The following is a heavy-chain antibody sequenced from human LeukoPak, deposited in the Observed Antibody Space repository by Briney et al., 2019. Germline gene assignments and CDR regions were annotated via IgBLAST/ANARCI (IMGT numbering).Heavy chain of an antibody. CDR2: IYYSGNT. D-gene: IGHD1-26*01. CDR3: ARDPGGSYWYYFDY. V-gene: IGHV4-59*12. Sequence: SETLSLTCTVSGGSISSSYWSWIRQPPGKGLEWIGYIYYSGNTNYNPSLKSRVTISVDTSKNQFSLKLSSVTAADTAVYYCARDPGGSYWYYFDYWGQGTLVTVSS. CDR1: GGSISSSY. J-gene: IGHJ4*02.